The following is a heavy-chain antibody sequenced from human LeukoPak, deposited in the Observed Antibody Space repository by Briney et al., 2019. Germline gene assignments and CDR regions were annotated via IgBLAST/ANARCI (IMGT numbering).Heavy chain of an antibody. J-gene: IGHJ5*02. V-gene: IGHV4-59*01. CDR1: GGSISSYY. CDR2: IYYSGST. CDR3: ASSPVRYQLHENWFDP. Sequence: SETLSLTCTVSGGSISSYYWSWIRQPPGKGLEGIGYIYYSGSTNYNPSLKSRVTISVDTSKNQFSLKLSSVTAADTAVYYCASSPVRYQLHENWFDPWGQGTLVTVSS. D-gene: IGHD2-2*01.